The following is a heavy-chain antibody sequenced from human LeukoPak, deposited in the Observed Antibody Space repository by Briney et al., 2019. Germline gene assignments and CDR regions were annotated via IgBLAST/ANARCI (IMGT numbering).Heavy chain of an antibody. CDR1: GFTFSDYY. D-gene: IGHD4-11*01. V-gene: IGHV3-11*01. CDR3: ARRNSNYGWFDP. Sequence: GGSLRLPCAASGFTFSDYYMSWIRQAPGKGLEWVSYISSSGSSIYYADSVKGRFTISRDNAKNSLYLQMNSLRAEDTAVYYCARRNSNYGWFDPRGQGTLVTVSS. J-gene: IGHJ5*02. CDR2: ISSSGSSI.